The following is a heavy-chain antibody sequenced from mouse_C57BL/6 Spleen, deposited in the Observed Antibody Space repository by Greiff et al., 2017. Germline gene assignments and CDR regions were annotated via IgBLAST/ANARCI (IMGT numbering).Heavy chain of an antibody. J-gene: IGHJ4*01. CDR2: INPNNGGT. CDR1: GYTFTDYY. D-gene: IGHD2-4*01. CDR3: APYDYDYYAMDY. V-gene: IGHV1-26*01. Sequence: VQLQQSGPELVKPGASVKISCKASGYTFTDYYMNWVKQSHGKSLEWIGDINPNNGGTSYNQKFKGKASLTVDKSSSTAYMELRSLTSEDSAVYYCAPYDYDYYAMDYWGQGTSVTVSS.